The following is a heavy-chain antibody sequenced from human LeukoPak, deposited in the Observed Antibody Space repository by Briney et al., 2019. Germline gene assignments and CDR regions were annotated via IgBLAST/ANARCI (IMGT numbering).Heavy chain of an antibody. CDR3: ARDRAKYQLLSAGYFDY. D-gene: IGHD2-2*01. V-gene: IGHV3-21*01. CDR2: ISSSSSYI. CDR1: GFTISSYS. Sequence: GGSLRLSCAASGFTISSYSMNWVRQAPGKGLEWVSSISSSSSYIYYADSVKGRFTISRDNAKNSLYLQMNSLRAEDTAVYYCARDRAKYQLLSAGYFDYWGQGTLVTVSS. J-gene: IGHJ4*02.